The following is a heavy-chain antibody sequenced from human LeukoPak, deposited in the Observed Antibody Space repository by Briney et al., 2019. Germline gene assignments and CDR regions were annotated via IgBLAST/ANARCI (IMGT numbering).Heavy chain of an antibody. D-gene: IGHD5-18*01. CDR1: GGSISSGDYY. J-gene: IGHJ3*02. CDR3: ARRDTADAFDI. V-gene: IGHV4-30-4*01. Sequence: SETLSLTCTVSGGSISSGDYYWSWIRQPPGKGLEWIGYIYYSGSTYYNPSLKSRVTISVDTSKNQFSLKLSSVTAVDTAVYYCARRDTADAFDIWGQGTMVTVSS. CDR2: IYYSGST.